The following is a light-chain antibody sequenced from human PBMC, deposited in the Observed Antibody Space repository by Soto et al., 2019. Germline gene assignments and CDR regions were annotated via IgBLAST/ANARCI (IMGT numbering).Light chain of an antibody. V-gene: IGKV3-20*01. CDR3: QQYGSSPTT. CDR1: QSVSSSY. J-gene: IGKJ2*01. Sequence: EIVLTQSPGTLSLSPGERATLSCRASQSVSSSYLDWYQQKPGQAPRLLIYGASSRATGIPDRFSGSGSGTDFTLTISRLEPEDFAVYYCQQYGSSPTTFGQGTQLEIK. CDR2: GAS.